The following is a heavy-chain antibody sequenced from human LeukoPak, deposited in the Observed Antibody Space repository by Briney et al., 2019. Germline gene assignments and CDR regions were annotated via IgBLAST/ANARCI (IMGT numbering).Heavy chain of an antibody. CDR1: GFTFSSYG. CDR3: TRDRRGYYYFDF. V-gene: IGHV3-33*01. CDR2: VWYDGSNK. D-gene: IGHD3-22*01. Sequence: QPGRSLRLSCAASGFTFSSYGMHWVGQAPGKGLEWVAVVWYDGSNKYYADSVKGRFTISRDNSKNTLYLQMNSLRAEDTAVYYCTRDRRGYYYFDFWGQGTLVTVSS. J-gene: IGHJ4*02.